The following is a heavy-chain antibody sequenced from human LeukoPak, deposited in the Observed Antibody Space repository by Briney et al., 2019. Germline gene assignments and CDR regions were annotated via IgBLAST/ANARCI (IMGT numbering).Heavy chain of an antibody. J-gene: IGHJ4*02. CDR2: IDPLRDIV. CDR3: ARMPSPDGRSSVDY. Sequence: ASVKVSCKDSGGTFSTYTLNWVRQAPGQGLEWMGRIDPLRDIVNYAQKFQGRATITADKSSNTAYMELASLTSEDTAVYYCARMPSPDGRSSVDYWGQGTLVIVSS. V-gene: IGHV1-69*02. CDR1: GGTFSTYT. D-gene: IGHD6-13*01.